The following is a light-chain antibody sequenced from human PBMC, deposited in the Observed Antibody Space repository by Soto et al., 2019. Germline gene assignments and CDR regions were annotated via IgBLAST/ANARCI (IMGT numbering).Light chain of an antibody. CDR1: SIGGKN. Sequence: SYELTQPLSVSVALGQTARITCGGKSIGGKNVHWYQQKPGQAPVVVIYRDRSRPSGIPERFSGSNSGNTATLTISRAQAGDEADYYCQVWDSITVVFGGGTKLTVL. CDR2: RDR. V-gene: IGLV3-9*01. J-gene: IGLJ2*01. CDR3: QVWDSITVV.